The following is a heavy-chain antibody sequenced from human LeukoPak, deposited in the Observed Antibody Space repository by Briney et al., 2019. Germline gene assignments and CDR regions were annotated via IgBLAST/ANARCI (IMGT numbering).Heavy chain of an antibody. CDR2: INHSGST. D-gene: IGHD6-6*01. J-gene: IGHJ4*02. Sequence: SETLSLTCAVYGGSFSGYYWSWIRQPPGKGLEWIGEINHSGSTNYNPSLKSRVTISVDTSKNQFSLKLSSVTAADTAVYYCARMKYSSSRSPFDYWAREPWSPSPQ. V-gene: IGHV4-34*01. CDR1: GGSFSGYY. CDR3: ARMKYSSSRSPFDY.